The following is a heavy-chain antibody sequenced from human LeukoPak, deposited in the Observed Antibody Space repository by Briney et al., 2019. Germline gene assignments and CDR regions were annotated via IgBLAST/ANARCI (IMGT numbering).Heavy chain of an antibody. CDR2: IYIGGST. CDR1: GASISSYY. V-gene: IGHV4-4*07. D-gene: IGHD3-22*01. J-gene: IGHJ5*02. Sequence: SETLSLTCTVSGASISSYYRSWIRLPAEKGLEWIGRIYIGGSTSYNPSLKGRVTISVDTSKNQFSLMLNSVTAADTAVYYCARDRAELPYYYDSSGHYYEWFDPWGQGTLVTVSS. CDR3: ARDRAELPYYYDSSGHYYEWFDP.